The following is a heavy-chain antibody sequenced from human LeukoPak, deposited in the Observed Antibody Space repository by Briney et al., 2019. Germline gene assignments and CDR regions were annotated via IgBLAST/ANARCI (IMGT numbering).Heavy chain of an antibody. J-gene: IGHJ3*02. V-gene: IGHV4-30-4*08. D-gene: IGHD5-12*01. CDR3: ARAYSRTDSGYVKDAFDI. Sequence: PSETLSLTCTVSGGSISSGDYYWSWIRQPPGKGLEWIGYIYYSGSTYYNPSLKSRVTISVDTSKNQFSLKLSSVTAADTAVYCCARAYSRTDSGYVKDAFDIWGQGTMVTVSS. CDR1: GGSISSGDYY. CDR2: IYYSGST.